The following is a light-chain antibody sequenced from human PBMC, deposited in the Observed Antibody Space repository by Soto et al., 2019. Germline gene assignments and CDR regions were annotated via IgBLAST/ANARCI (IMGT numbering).Light chain of an antibody. Sequence: DIQMTQSPSSVSASVGDRVTITCRASQGISSWLVWYQQKPGKAPKLLIYAASSLQSGVPARFSASGSGTDFTLTITSLQPEDFATYYCQQADTFPFTFGQGTRLEMK. CDR2: AAS. CDR3: QQADTFPFT. J-gene: IGKJ5*01. CDR1: QGISSW. V-gene: IGKV1-12*01.